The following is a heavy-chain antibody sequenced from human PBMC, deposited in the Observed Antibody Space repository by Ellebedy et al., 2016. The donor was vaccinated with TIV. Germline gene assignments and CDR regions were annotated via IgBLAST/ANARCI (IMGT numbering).Heavy chain of an antibody. CDR1: GFTFSGYS. CDR3: ARDVVRGVPLVGFDI. V-gene: IGHV3-21*01. J-gene: IGHJ3*02. Sequence: GGSLRLXCAASGFTFSGYSMHWVRQAPGKGLEWVSSISYTSGHIYYADSVKGRFTISRDNARNSLYLQMNSLRAEDTAVYYCARDVVRGVPLVGFDIWGQGTMVTVSS. CDR2: ISYTSGHI. D-gene: IGHD3-10*01.